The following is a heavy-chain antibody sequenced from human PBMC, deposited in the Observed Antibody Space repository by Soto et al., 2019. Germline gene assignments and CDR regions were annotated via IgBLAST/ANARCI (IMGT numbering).Heavy chain of an antibody. J-gene: IGHJ6*02. CDR2: IYSGGST. CDR1: GFTFSNYA. CDR3: VMVDNYVTPTPQDV. Sequence: PGGSLRLSCAASGFTFSNYAMTWVRQAPGKGLEWVSVIYSGGSTYYADSVKGRFTISRDNSKNTLYLQMNSLTSDDTAVYYCVMVDNYVTPTPQDVWGQGTTVTVSS. D-gene: IGHD3-16*01. V-gene: IGHV3-53*05.